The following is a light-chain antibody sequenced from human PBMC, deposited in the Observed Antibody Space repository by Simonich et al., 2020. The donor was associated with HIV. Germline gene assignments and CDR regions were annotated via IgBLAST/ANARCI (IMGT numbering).Light chain of an antibody. CDR2: DAS. V-gene: IGKV3D-20*01. Sequence: EIVLKQSPGTLSLSPGERATLSCRASQSVSSSYLAWYQQKPGLAPRLLIYDASSRATGIPDRFSGSGYGTDLTLTISRLEPEDFAVYYCQQYGSSPLFTFGPGTKVDIK. CDR3: QQYGSSPLFT. J-gene: IGKJ3*01. CDR1: QSVSSSY.